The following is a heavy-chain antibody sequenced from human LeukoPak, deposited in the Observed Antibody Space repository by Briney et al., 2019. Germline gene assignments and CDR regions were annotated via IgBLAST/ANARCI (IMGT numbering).Heavy chain of an antibody. CDR3: AGYRGSYYDAFYI. CDR2: VDPEDGET. V-gene: IGHV1-69-2*01. CDR1: GYTFTNYY. D-gene: IGHD1-26*01. J-gene: IGHJ3*02. Sequence: ASVKVSCKVSGYTFTNYYMHWLHQAPGKGLEWMGLVDPEDGETIYAEKFQGRVTITADTSTDTAYMELSSLRSEDTAVYYCAGYRGSYYDAFYIWGQGTMVTVSS.